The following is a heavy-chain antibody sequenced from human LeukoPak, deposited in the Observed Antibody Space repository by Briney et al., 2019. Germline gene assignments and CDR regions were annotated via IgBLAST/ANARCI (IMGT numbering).Heavy chain of an antibody. CDR3: ARQDTTMEIDY. D-gene: IGHD5-18*01. CDR2: IYYSGST. V-gene: IGHV4-39*01. J-gene: IGHJ4*02. CDR1: GGSISSSTFC. Sequence: SETLSLTCTVSGGSISSSTFCWGWIRQPPGKGLDWTGSIYYSGSTYYNPSLKSRVTISLDTSKNQFSLKLSSVTAADTAVYYCARQDTTMEIDYWGQGTLVTVSS.